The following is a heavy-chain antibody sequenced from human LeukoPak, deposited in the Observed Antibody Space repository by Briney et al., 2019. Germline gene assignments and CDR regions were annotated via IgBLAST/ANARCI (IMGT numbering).Heavy chain of an antibody. Sequence: GGSLRLSCAASGFTFSSYEMNWVRQAPGKGLEWVSYISSSGSTIYYADSVQGRFTVSRDNAKNSLYLQMSSLRAEDTAVYYCATAGYSGYSDYWGQGTLVTVSS. V-gene: IGHV3-48*03. D-gene: IGHD6-13*01. CDR3: ATAGYSGYSDY. CDR2: ISSSGSTI. CDR1: GFTFSSYE. J-gene: IGHJ4*02.